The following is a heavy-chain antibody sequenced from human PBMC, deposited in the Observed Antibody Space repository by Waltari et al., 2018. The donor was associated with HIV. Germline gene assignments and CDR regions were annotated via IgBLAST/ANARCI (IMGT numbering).Heavy chain of an antibody. CDR3: TTRINSVVIATYYYYYGMDV. J-gene: IGHJ6*02. CDR1: GFTFGDYA. CDR2: IRSKAYGGTT. V-gene: IGHV3-49*03. D-gene: IGHD2-21*01. Sequence: GESGGGLVQPGRSLRLSCTASGFTFGDYAMSWFRQAPGKGLEWVGFIRSKAYGGTTEYAASVKGRFTISRDDSKSIAYLQMNSLKTEDTAVYYCTTRINSVVIATYYYYYGMDVWGQGTTVTVSS.